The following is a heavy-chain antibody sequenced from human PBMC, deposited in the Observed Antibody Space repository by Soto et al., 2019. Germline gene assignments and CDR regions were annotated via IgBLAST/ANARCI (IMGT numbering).Heavy chain of an antibody. D-gene: IGHD6-19*01. CDR1: GGSISSYY. CDR3: ARDLGAVAGTDPNWFDP. CDR2: IYYSGRT. J-gene: IGHJ5*02. V-gene: IGHV4-59*01. Sequence: QVQLQESGPGLVKPSETLSLTCTVSGGSISSYYWSWIRQPPGKGLEWIGYIYYSGRTNYNPSLKSRVTISVDTSKNQFSLKLSSVTAADTAVYYCARDLGAVAGTDPNWFDPWGQGTLVTVSS.